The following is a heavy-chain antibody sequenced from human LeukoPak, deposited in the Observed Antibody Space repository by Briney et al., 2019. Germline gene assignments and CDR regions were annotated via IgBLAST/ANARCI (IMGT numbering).Heavy chain of an antibody. V-gene: IGHV3-7*01. CDR2: IKQDGSEK. Sequence: PGGSLRLSCAASGFTFTTYWMTWVRQAPGKGLEWVANIKQDGSEKYYVDSVKGRFTISRDNAKNSLYLQMNSLRAEDTAVYYCASSGSYWILFDYWGQGTLVTVSS. J-gene: IGHJ4*02. D-gene: IGHD1-26*01. CDR1: GFTFTTYW. CDR3: ASSGSYWILFDY.